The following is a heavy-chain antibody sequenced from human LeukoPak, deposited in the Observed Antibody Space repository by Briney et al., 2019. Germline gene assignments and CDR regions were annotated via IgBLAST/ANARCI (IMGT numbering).Heavy chain of an antibody. Sequence: GGSLRLPCAASGFIFSSYWMSWVRQAPGKGLEWVANIKQDGSEKYYVDSVKGRFSISRDNAKNSLYLQMNSLRAEDTAVYYCAEGDYMDVWGKGTTVIVSS. CDR1: GFIFSSYW. J-gene: IGHJ6*03. V-gene: IGHV3-7*01. D-gene: IGHD3-16*01. CDR2: IKQDGSEK. CDR3: AEGDYMDV.